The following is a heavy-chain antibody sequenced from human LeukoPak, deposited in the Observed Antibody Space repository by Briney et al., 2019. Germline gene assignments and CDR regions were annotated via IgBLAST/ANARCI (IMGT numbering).Heavy chain of an antibody. V-gene: IGHV3-7*01. CDR3: ASDDGIGTVDY. D-gene: IGHD1-1*01. Sequence: GGSLRLSCAASGFTFSSYWMSWVRQAPGKGLEWVANIKEDGSDKYYVDSVKGRFTISRDNAKNSLYLQMNGLRAEDTAVYYCASDDGIGTVDYWGQGTLVTVSS. J-gene: IGHJ4*02. CDR1: GFTFSSYW. CDR2: IKEDGSDK.